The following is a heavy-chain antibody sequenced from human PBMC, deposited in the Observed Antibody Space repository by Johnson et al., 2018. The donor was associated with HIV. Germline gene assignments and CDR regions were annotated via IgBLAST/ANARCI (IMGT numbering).Heavy chain of an antibody. V-gene: IGHV3-9*01. D-gene: IGHD6-19*01. CDR2: ISWTSGSI. CDR3: AKDDNLGVWYSDAFDV. J-gene: IGHJ3*01. Sequence: VQLVESGGGLVQPGRSLRLSCAASGFTFDDYAMHWVRQAPGTGLEWVSGISWTSGSIGYADSVEGRFTISRDNSKSTLNLQMNSLRAEDTAIYYCAKDDNLGVWYSDAFDVWGQGTVVTVSS. CDR1: GFTFDDYA.